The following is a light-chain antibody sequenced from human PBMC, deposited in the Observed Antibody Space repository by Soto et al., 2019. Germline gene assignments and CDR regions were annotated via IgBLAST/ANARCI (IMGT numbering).Light chain of an antibody. J-gene: IGKJ1*01. Sequence: IGLTRSPATLSLSPGERATLSCRASQSVSSYLAWYQQKPGQAPRLLIYDASNRATGIPARFSGSGSGTDFTLTISSLEPEDFAVYYCQQRSNWIWTFGQGTKV. CDR2: DAS. V-gene: IGKV3-11*01. CDR1: QSVSSY. CDR3: QQRSNWIWT.